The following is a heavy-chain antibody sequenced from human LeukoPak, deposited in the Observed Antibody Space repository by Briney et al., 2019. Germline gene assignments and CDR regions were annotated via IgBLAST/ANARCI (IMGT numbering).Heavy chain of an antibody. CDR3: AKSLRGSRLPLDY. J-gene: IGHJ4*02. CDR2: ISWNSGSI. V-gene: IGHV3-9*01. Sequence: GGSLRLSCAASGFTFSSYGMSWVRQAPGKGLEWVSGISWNSGSIGYADSVKGRFTISRDNAKNSLYLQMNSLRAEDTALYYCAKSLRGSRLPLDYWGQGTLVTVSS. CDR1: GFTFSSYG. D-gene: IGHD3-16*01.